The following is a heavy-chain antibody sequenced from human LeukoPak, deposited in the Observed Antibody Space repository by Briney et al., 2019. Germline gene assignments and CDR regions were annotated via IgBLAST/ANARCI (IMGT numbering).Heavy chain of an antibody. Sequence: SETLSLSCTVSGDSIRSSNYYWDWIRQPPGKGLVWMGSIYYNGRTYYNPSLGSRVSIRIDTTNNPFSLKLSSMTAADTAVYYCARRSYYDGSGYLDWGQGTLVIVSS. CDR1: GDSIRSSNYY. CDR2: IYYNGRT. V-gene: IGHV4-39*02. D-gene: IGHD3-22*01. CDR3: ARRSYYDGSGYLD. J-gene: IGHJ1*01.